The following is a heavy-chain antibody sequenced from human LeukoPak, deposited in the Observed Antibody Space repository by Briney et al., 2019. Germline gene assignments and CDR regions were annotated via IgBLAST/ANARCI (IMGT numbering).Heavy chain of an antibody. CDR1: GYTFTSYA. CDR2: ISAYNGNT. CDR3: ARLRTGGYDYFYYMDV. V-gene: IGHV1-18*01. J-gene: IGHJ6*03. D-gene: IGHD5-12*01. Sequence: ASVKVSCKASGYTFTSYAMNWVRQAPGQGLEWMGWISAYNGNTNYAQKLQGRVTMTTDTSTSTAYMELRSLRSDDTAVYYCARLRTGGYDYFYYMDVWGKGTTVTVSS.